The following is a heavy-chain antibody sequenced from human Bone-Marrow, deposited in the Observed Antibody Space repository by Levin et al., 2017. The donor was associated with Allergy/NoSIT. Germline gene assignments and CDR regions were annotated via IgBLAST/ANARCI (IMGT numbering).Heavy chain of an antibody. J-gene: IGHJ5*02. CDR2: INQDGSEK. Sequence: GGSLRLSCAASGFTFSSYWMSWVRQAPGKGLEWVANINQDGSEKYYVDSVKGRFTISRDNAKNSLYLQMNSLRAEDTAVYYCASGRGPGPCSAWGQGTLVTVSS. V-gene: IGHV3-7*01. CDR1: GFTFSSYW. CDR3: ASGRGPGPCSA. D-gene: IGHD3-10*01.